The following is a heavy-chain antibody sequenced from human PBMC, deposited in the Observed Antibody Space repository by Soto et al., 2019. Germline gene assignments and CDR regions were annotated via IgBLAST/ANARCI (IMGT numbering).Heavy chain of an antibody. J-gene: IGHJ4*02. CDR3: AQRGGSGYYGAFDY. CDR1: GFTFSSYA. D-gene: IGHD3-22*01. V-gene: IGHV3-23*01. CDR2: ISGSGGNT. Sequence: GGSLRVSCADSGFTFSSYAMTWVRQAPGKGLEWVSAISGSGGNTYYADSVKGRFTISRDNSKNTLYLQMNSLRAEDTAVYYCAQRGGSGYYGAFDYSGQGTLVPVSS.